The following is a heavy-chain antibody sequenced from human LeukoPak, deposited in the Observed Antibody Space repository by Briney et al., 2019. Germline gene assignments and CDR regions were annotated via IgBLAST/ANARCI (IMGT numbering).Heavy chain of an antibody. Sequence: GASVKVPCKASGGTFSSYAISWVRQAPGQGLEWMGRIIPILGIANYAQKFQGRVTITADKSTSTAYMELSSLRSEDTAVYYCARAHYDILTGYGILFDYWGQGTLVTVSS. D-gene: IGHD3-9*01. CDR2: IIPILGIA. CDR3: ARAHYDILTGYGILFDY. CDR1: GGTFSSYA. J-gene: IGHJ4*02. V-gene: IGHV1-69*04.